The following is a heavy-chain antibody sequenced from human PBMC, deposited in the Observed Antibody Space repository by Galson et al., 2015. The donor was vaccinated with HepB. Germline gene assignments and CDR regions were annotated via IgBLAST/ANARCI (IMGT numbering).Heavy chain of an antibody. Sequence: SVKVSCKASGFTFTSSAVQWVRQARGQRLEWIGWIVVGSGNTNYAQKFQERVTITRDMSTSTAYMELSSLRSEDTAVDYCAAATPLELVVTNAFDIWGQGTMVTVSS. CDR3: AAATPLELVVTNAFDI. V-gene: IGHV1-58*01. D-gene: IGHD2-21*02. CDR1: GFTFTSSA. CDR2: IVVGSGNT. J-gene: IGHJ3*02.